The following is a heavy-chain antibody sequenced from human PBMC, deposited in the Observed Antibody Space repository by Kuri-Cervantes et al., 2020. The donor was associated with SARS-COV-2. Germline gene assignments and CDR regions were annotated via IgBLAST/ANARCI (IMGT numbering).Heavy chain of an antibody. Sequence: GESLKISCAASGFTFSSYWMSWVRQAPGKGLEWVANIKQDGSEKYYVDSVKGRFTISRDNAKNSLYLQMNSLRAEDTAVYYCARVDPSYGSGSRYGAFDIWGQGTMVTVSS. D-gene: IGHD3-10*01. CDR3: ARVDPSYGSGSRYGAFDI. CDR1: GFTFSSYW. CDR2: IKQDGSEK. J-gene: IGHJ3*02. V-gene: IGHV3-7*01.